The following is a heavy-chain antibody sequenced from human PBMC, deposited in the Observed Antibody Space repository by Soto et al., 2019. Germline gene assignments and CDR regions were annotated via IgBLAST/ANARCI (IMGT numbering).Heavy chain of an antibody. V-gene: IGHV1-2*02. J-gene: IGHJ6*02. D-gene: IGHD6-25*01. Sequence: ASVKVSCKASGYTFTGYYMHWVRQAPGQGLEWMGWINPNSGGTNYAQKFQGRVTMTRDTSISTAYMELSRLRSDDTAVYYCARVEQRWGYYHYGMDVCGQRTTVTVSS. CDR1: GYTFTGYY. CDR2: INPNSGGT. CDR3: ARVEQRWGYYHYGMDV.